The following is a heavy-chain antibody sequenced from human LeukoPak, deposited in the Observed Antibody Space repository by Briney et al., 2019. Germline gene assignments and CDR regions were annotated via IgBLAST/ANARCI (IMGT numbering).Heavy chain of an antibody. CDR3: AKDRWGAVASFDY. J-gene: IGHJ4*02. D-gene: IGHD6-19*01. CDR1: GFPFSVYV. CDR2: IRYDGNNK. V-gene: IGHV3-30*02. Sequence: GGSLSLSCAASGFPFSVYVMHWVRKAPGRGVECVSVIRYDGNNKYYADSVKGRFTISRDNSKNTLYLKRNTPESEDTDVYYCAKDRWGAVASFDYWGQGTLVTVSS.